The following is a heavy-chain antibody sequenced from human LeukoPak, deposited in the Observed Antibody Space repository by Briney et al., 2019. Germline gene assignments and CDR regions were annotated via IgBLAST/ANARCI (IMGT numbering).Heavy chain of an antibody. V-gene: IGHV1-2*06. J-gene: IGHJ6*02. CDR3: ARAEAVAGYPGYYGMDV. D-gene: IGHD6-19*01. Sequence: ASVKVSCKASGYTFTCYYMHWVRQAPGQGLEWMGRINPNSGGTNYAQKFQGRVTMTRDTSISTAYMELSRLRSDDTAVYYCARAEAVAGYPGYYGMDVWGQGTTVTVSS. CDR1: GYTFTCYY. CDR2: INPNSGGT.